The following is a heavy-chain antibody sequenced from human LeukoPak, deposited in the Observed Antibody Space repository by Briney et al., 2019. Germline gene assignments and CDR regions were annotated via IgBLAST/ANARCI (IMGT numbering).Heavy chain of an antibody. CDR1: GYTFTGYY. CDR3: ASHPIVVVTGSFDY. V-gene: IGHV1-2*02. CDR2: INPKSGGT. Sequence: GASVKVSCKASGYTFTGYYIHWVRQAPGQGLEWMGWINPKSGGTYYAQKFQGRVTMTRDTSISTAYMELSRVTSDDTAVYYCASHPIVVVTGSFDYWGQGTLVTVSS. D-gene: IGHD2-21*02. J-gene: IGHJ4*02.